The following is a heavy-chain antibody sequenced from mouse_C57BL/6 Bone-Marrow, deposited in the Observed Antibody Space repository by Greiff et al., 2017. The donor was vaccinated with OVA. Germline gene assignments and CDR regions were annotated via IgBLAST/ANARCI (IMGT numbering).Heavy chain of an antibody. CDR3: AELGRAY. V-gene: IGHV1-85*01. J-gene: IGHJ3*01. CDR1: GYTFTSYD. D-gene: IGHD4-1*01. CDR2: IYPRDGST. Sequence: LVESGPELVKPGASVKLSCKASGYTFTSYDINWVKQRPGQGLEWIGWIYPRDGSTKYNEKFKGKATLTVDTSSSTAYMELHSLTSEDSAVYFCAELGRAYWGQGTLVTVSA.